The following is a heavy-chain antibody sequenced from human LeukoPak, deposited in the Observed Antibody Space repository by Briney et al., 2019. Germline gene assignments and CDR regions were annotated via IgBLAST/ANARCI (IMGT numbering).Heavy chain of an antibody. CDR1: GYSFTTYW. J-gene: IGHJ4*02. CDR3: ARFTGTTCDY. Sequence: GESLKISCKTSGYSFTTYWIGWVRQMPGKGLEWMGIIYPVDSDTRYSPSFQGQVTISADKSISTAYPQWSSLKASDTAMYYCARFTGTTCDYWGQGALVTVSS. D-gene: IGHD1-1*01. V-gene: IGHV5-51*01. CDR2: IYPVDSDT.